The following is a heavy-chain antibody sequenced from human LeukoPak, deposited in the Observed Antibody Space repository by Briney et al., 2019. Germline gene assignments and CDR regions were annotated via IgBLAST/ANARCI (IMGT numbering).Heavy chain of an antibody. CDR1: GFTFSSYA. Sequence: GGSLRLSCAASGFTFSSYAMSWVRQAPGKGLEWVSAISGSGGSTYYADSVKGRFTISRDNSKNTLYLQMNSLRAEDTAVYYCAKAPTYGSGSRYSYYYYYMDVWGKGTTVTVSS. V-gene: IGHV3-23*01. J-gene: IGHJ6*03. CDR2: ISGSGGST. D-gene: IGHD3-10*01. CDR3: AKAPTYGSGSRYSYYYYYMDV.